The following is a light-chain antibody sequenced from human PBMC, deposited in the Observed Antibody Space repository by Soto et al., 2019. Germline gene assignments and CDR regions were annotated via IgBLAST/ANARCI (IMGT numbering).Light chain of an antibody. Sequence: DIQMTQSPSSLSASVGDRVTIICRASQGISNSLAWYQHKPGKVPKLLIYGASTLQSGVPSRFSGSGSGTDFTLTINSLQPEDVATYYCQKYDRAPYTFGQGTKPEMK. CDR1: QGISNS. CDR3: QKYDRAPYT. J-gene: IGKJ2*01. CDR2: GAS. V-gene: IGKV1-27*01.